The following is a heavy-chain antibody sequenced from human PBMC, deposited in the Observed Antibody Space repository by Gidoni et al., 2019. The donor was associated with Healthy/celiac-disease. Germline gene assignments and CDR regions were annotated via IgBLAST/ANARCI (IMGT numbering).Heavy chain of an antibody. Sequence: QVQLVQSGAEVKKPGASVKVSCKASGYTFTSYGISWVRQAPGQGLGWMGWNSAYNGNTNYEQKLQGRVTMTTDTSTSTAYMELRSLRSDDTAVYYCARDRRIYGPTSHDAFDIWGQGTMVTVSS. CDR3: ARDRRIYGPTSHDAFDI. CDR1: GYTFTSYG. J-gene: IGHJ3*02. V-gene: IGHV1-18*01. D-gene: IGHD3-10*01. CDR2: NSAYNGNT.